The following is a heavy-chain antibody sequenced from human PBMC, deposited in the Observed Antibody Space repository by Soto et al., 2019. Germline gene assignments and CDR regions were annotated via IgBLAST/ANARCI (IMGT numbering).Heavy chain of an antibody. CDR1: GFTVNNYQ. J-gene: IGHJ6*02. CDR3: ARDPSTTGYYGLDV. CDR2: IYSGGVT. D-gene: IGHD3-22*01. Sequence: EVQLVESGGGLIQPGGSLRLSCAASGFTVNNYQMNWVRQAPGKGLVWVSVIYSGGVTYYADSVKGRFTVTRDNSRNTIYLQMNSLRAEDTAMYYCARDPSTTGYYGLDVWGQGTTVIVSS. V-gene: IGHV3-53*01.